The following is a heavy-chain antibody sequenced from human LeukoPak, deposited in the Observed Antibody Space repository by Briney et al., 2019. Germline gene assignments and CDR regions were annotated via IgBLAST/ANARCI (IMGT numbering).Heavy chain of an antibody. J-gene: IGHJ4*02. Sequence: PGGSLRLSCAASGFSFSRAWMSWVRQAPGKGLEWVGRIKSKSDGGTTDYAAPVKGRFTISRDDSKNTLFLQVNSLKVEDTAVYYCTTVTLRPVGLWGQGTLVTVSS. CDR3: TTVTLRPVGL. V-gene: IGHV3-15*05. CDR1: GFSFSRAW. D-gene: IGHD3-10*01. CDR2: IKSKSDGGTT.